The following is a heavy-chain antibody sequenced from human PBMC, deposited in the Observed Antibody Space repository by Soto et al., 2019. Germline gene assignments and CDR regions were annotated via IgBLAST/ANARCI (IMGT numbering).Heavy chain of an antibody. D-gene: IGHD6-19*01. J-gene: IGHJ4*02. CDR2: IIPIFGST. Sequence: GASVKVSCKASGGTFSSYAISWVRQAPGQGLEWMGGIIPIFGSTSYAQKFQGRVTMTRDTSTSTVYMELSSLRSEDTAVYYCARVTKYSSSSGRSFDYWGQGTLVTVSS. CDR1: GGTFSSYA. V-gene: IGHV1-69*05. CDR3: ARVTKYSSSSGRSFDY.